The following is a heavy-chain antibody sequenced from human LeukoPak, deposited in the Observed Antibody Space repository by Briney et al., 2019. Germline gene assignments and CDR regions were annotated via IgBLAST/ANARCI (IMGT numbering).Heavy chain of an antibody. J-gene: IGHJ4*02. Sequence: ASVKVSCKASGATFGSHSISWVRQAPGQGLEWMGWISAYNGNTNYAQKLQGRVTMTTDTSTSTAYMELRSLRSDDTAVYYCARTLSGELVDYWGQGTLVTVSS. D-gene: IGHD1-26*01. V-gene: IGHV1-18*01. CDR1: GATFGSHS. CDR3: ARTLSGELVDY. CDR2: ISAYNGNT.